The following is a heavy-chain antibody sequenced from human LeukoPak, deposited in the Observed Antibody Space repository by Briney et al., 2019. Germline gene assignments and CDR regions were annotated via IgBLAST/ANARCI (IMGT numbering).Heavy chain of an antibody. J-gene: IGHJ4*02. V-gene: IGHV3-21*06. CDR3: AKSGGYSYGHQPPFDY. D-gene: IGHD5-18*01. CDR2: ISSSSSYR. CDR1: GFTFSSYS. Sequence: GGSLRLSCAASGFTFSSYSMNWVRQAPGKGLEWVSSISSSSSYRYYADSVKGRFTIFRDNAKNSLYLQMNSLRAEDTAVYSCAKSGGYSYGHQPPFDYWSQGNLVTVSS.